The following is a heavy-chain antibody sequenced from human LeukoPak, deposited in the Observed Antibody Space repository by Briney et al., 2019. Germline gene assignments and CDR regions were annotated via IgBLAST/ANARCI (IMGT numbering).Heavy chain of an antibody. CDR2: DYPGDSDS. V-gene: IGHV5-51*01. J-gene: IGHJ4*02. CDR1: GYRFSTYW. D-gene: IGHD3-22*01. CDR3: TRLQYYSDSGAFRYFDF. Sequence: GESLNISCKGPGYRFSTYWIGWVRRLPGKGLEWMGIDYPGDSDSKYSPSFQGQVTISADKSISTAYLQWSSLKASDTAMYYCTRLQYYSDSGAFRYFDFWGQGTLVTVSS.